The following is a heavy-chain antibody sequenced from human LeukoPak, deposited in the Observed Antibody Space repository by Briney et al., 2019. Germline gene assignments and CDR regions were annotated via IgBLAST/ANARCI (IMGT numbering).Heavy chain of an antibody. D-gene: IGHD6-13*01. V-gene: IGHV3-23*01. Sequence: PGGSLRLSCAASGFTFSGYAMSWVRQAPGKGLEWVSAISGGSTYYADSVKGRFTISRDNSKNTLYLQMNSLRAEDTAVYYCARSYSSSYIAAAVIDYWGQGTLVTVSS. J-gene: IGHJ4*02. CDR1: GFTFSGYA. CDR2: ISGGST. CDR3: ARSYSSSYIAAAVIDY.